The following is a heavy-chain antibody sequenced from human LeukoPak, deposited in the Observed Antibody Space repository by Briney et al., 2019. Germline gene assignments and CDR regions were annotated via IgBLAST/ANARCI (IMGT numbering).Heavy chain of an antibody. CDR3: AKSSSWSFLFDP. CDR2: ISGSGGST. Sequence: GGSLRLSCAASGFTFSSYGMSWVRQAPGKGLEWVSAISGSGGSTYYADSVKGRFTISRDNSKNTLYLQMNSLRAEDTAVYYCAKSSSWSFLFDPWGQGTLVTVSS. V-gene: IGHV3-23*01. J-gene: IGHJ5*02. CDR1: GFTFSSYG. D-gene: IGHD6-13*01.